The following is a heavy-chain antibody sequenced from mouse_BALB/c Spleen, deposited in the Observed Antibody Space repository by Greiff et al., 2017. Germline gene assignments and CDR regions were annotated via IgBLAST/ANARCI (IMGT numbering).Heavy chain of an antibody. CDR2: ISDGGSYT. V-gene: IGHV5-4*02. CDR1: GFTFSDYY. J-gene: IGHJ2*01. Sequence: EVKLVESGGGLVKPGGSLKLSCAASGFTFSDYYMDWVRQTPEKRLEWVATISDGGSYTYYPDSVKGRFTISRDNAKNNLYLQMSSLKSEDTAMYYCARGRYSFDYWGQGTTLTVSS. CDR3: ARGRYSFDY. D-gene: IGHD2-12*01.